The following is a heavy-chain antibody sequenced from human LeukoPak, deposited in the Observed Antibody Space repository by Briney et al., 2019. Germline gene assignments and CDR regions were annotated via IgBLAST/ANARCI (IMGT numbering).Heavy chain of an antibody. CDR3: GRVPPQLSVGMDV. CDR2: IYPGDSDT. D-gene: IGHD5-18*01. CDR1: GYRFTSYW. Sequence: PGESLQISCQGSGYRFTSYWIGWGRQLTGKGVEWMGIIYPGDSDTRYSPSFQGQVTISADKSISTAYLQWSSLKASDTAMYYCGRVPPQLSVGMDVWGQGTTVTVSS. V-gene: IGHV5-51*01. J-gene: IGHJ6*02.